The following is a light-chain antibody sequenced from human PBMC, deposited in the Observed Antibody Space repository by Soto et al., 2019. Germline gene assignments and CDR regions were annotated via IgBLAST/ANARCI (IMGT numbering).Light chain of an antibody. V-gene: IGKV1-5*01. J-gene: IGKJ1*01. CDR3: QQYNDYSWT. Sequence: DIQMTQSPSILSAFVGDRVTITCRASQSISIWLAWYQQKPGKAPKLLIYAASSLESGVPSRFSGSGSGTEVTLTICSLQPDDFAAYYCQQYNDYSWTFGQGTKVEIK. CDR1: QSISIW. CDR2: AAS.